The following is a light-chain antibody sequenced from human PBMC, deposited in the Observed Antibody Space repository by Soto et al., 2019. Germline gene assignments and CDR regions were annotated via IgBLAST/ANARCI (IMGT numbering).Light chain of an antibody. V-gene: IGKV1-39*01. Sequence: DIQMTQSPSSLSVSVGDRVTSTCRASQSISSYLNWYQQKPGKAPKLLIYAASSLQSGVPSRFSGSGSGTDFTLTISSLQPEDFATYYCQQSYSTPPTFGQGTKLEIK. CDR1: QSISSY. J-gene: IGKJ2*01. CDR3: QQSYSTPPT. CDR2: AAS.